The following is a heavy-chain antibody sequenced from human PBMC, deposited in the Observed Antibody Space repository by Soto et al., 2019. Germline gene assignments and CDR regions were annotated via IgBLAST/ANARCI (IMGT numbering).Heavy chain of an antibody. CDR3: ARAAQPGYYDSSGYYYFGY. CDR2: IIPIFGTA. V-gene: IGHV1-69*13. CDR1: GGTFSSYA. Sequence: ASVKVSCKASGGTFSSYAISWVRQAPGQGLEWMGGIIPIFGTANYAQKFQGRVTITADESTSTAYMELSSLRSEDTAVYYCARAAQPGYYDSSGYYYFGYWGQGTLVTVSS. J-gene: IGHJ4*02. D-gene: IGHD3-22*01.